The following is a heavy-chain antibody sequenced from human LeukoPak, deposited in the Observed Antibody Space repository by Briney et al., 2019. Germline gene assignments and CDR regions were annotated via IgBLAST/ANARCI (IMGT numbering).Heavy chain of an antibody. J-gene: IGHJ3*02. D-gene: IGHD5-24*01. Sequence: ETLSLTCTVSGGSISSSSYYWGWIRQASGKGLEWVSTISGSGGSTYYVDSVKGRFTIYRDNSKNTLYLQMNSLRAEDTAVYYCAKDQVWLNDAFDIWGQGTMVTVSS. V-gene: IGHV3-23*01. CDR3: AKDQVWLNDAFDI. CDR2: ISGSGGST. CDR1: GGSISSSSYY.